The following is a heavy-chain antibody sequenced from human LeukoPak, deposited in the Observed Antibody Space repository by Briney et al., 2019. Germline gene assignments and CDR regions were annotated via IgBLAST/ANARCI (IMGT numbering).Heavy chain of an antibody. CDR1: GFTFSSYA. Sequence: GGSLRLSCAASGFTFSSYAMNWVRQAPGKGLEWVSAISGSGGGTYYADSVTGRFTISRDNSRNTLYLQMNSLGAEDTAVYYCVRDSSGYAELDYWGQGTLVTVSS. V-gene: IGHV3-23*01. D-gene: IGHD3-22*01. J-gene: IGHJ4*02. CDR3: VRDSSGYAELDY. CDR2: ISGSGGGT.